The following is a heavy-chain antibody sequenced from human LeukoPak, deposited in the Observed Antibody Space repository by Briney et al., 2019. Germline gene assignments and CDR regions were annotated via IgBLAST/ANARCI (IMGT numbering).Heavy chain of an antibody. CDR2: IVVGSGNT. D-gene: IGHD3-22*01. CDR1: GFTFRTSA. V-gene: IGHV1-58*01. CDR3: AAQVNHHDSRVWDP. Sequence: SVKVSCKASGFTFRTSAVQWGRQSRGQPLEGIGWIVVGSGNTNYAQKFHERVTISRDMSTSTAYMQLSSLRSQATAVYYCAAQVNHHDSRVWDPWGQGTLATVSS. J-gene: IGHJ5*02.